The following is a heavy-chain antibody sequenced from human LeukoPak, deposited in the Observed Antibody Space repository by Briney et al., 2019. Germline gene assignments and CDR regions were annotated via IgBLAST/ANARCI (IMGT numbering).Heavy chain of an antibody. V-gene: IGHV1-8*01. D-gene: IGHD6-13*01. CDR1: GYTFTSYD. CDR2: MNPNSGDT. CDR3: ARGRGSSWWQDLDY. Sequence: ESSVKVSSKASGYTFTSYDINWVRQATGQGLEWMGWMNPNSGDTGYAQKFQGRVTMTRNTSISTAYMELSSLRSEDTAVYYCARGRGSSWWQDLDYWGQGTLVTVSS. J-gene: IGHJ4*02.